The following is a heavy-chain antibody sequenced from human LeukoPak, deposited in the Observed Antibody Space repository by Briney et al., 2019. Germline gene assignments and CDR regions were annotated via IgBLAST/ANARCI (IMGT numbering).Heavy chain of an antibody. J-gene: IGHJ4*02. Sequence: ASVKVSCKASGYTFTSYDINWVQQATGQGLEWMGWMNPNSGNTGYAQKFQGRVTMTRNTSMSTAYMELSSLRSEDTAVYYCARGDYKKVLRFLEWLAYWGQGTLVTVSS. CDR2: MNPNSGNT. CDR3: ARGDYKKVLRFLEWLAY. D-gene: IGHD3-3*01. V-gene: IGHV1-8*01. CDR1: GYTFTSYD.